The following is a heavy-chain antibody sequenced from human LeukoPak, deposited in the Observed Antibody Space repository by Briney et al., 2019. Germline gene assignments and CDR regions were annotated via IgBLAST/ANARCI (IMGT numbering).Heavy chain of an antibody. CDR2: ISSNGGST. CDR1: GFSFSSYN. Sequence: GGSLRLSCAACGFSFSSYNMNWVRQAPGKGLEYVSAISSNGGSTYYANSVKGRFTISRDNSKNTLYLQMGSLRAEDMAVYYCARESPRTRYYFDYWGQGTLVTVSS. D-gene: IGHD6-6*01. J-gene: IGHJ4*02. V-gene: IGHV3-64*01. CDR3: ARESPRTRYYFDY.